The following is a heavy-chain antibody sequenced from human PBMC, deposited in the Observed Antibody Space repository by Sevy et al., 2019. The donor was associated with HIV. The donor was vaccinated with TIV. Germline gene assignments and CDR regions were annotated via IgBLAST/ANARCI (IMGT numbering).Heavy chain of an antibody. Sequence: GESLKISCKGSGYSFTDYWIAWVRQMPGKGLEWMGIIYPGDSDTRYSPSFQGQVTISADKSISTAYLQWSSLKASDTPMYYWARPATQGSSSAPADYWGQGTLVTVSS. CDR1: GYSFTDYW. CDR2: IYPGDSDT. CDR3: ARPATQGSSSAPADY. J-gene: IGHJ4*02. D-gene: IGHD6-6*01. V-gene: IGHV5-51*01.